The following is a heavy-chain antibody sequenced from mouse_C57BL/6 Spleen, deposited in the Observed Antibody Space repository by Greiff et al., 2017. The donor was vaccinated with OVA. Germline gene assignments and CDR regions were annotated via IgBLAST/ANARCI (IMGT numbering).Heavy chain of an antibody. CDR2: ISSGSSTI. V-gene: IGHV5-17*01. D-gene: IGHD2-3*01. CDR1: GFTFSDYG. Sequence: EVLLVESGGGLVKPGGSLTLSCAASGFTFSDYGMHWVRQAPEKGLEWVAYISSGSSTIYYADTVKGRFTISRDNAKNTLFLQMTSLRSEDAAMYYCARNYDGYYDGWGKGTTLTVSS. CDR3: ARNYDGYYDG. J-gene: IGHJ2*01.